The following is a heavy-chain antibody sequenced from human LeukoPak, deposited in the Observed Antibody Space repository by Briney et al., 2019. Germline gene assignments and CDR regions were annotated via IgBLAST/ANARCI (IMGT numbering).Heavy chain of an antibody. CDR3: ARSVSLFAIGGATADSWVDP. D-gene: IGHD1-26*01. CDR2: MNPNSGNT. CDR1: GYTFTSYD. Sequence: SVKVSCKASGYTFTSYDINWVRQATGQGLEWMGWMNPNSGNTGYAQKFQGRVTMTRNTSISTAYMELSSLRSEDTAVYYCARSVSLFAIGGATADSWVDPWGQGTLGTVSS. J-gene: IGHJ5*02. V-gene: IGHV1-8*01.